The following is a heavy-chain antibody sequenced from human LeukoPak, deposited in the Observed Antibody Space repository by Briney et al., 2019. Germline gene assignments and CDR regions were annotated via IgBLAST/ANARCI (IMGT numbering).Heavy chain of an antibody. CDR1: GYTFTSYG. D-gene: IGHD6-19*01. CDR2: ISAYNGNT. V-gene: IGHV1-18*01. J-gene: IGHJ4*02. CDR3: ARDRILGIAVGFDY. Sequence: ASVKVSCKASGYTFTSYGISWVRQAPGQGLEWMGWISAYNGNTNYAQKLQGRVTMTTDTSTGTAYMELRSLRSDDTAVYYCARDRILGIAVGFDYWGQGTLVTVSS.